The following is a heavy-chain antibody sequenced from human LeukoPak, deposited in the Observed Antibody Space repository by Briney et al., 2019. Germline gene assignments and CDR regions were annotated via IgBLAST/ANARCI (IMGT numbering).Heavy chain of an antibody. D-gene: IGHD3-16*01. CDR2: ISNSGNTI. V-gene: IGHV3-11*01. J-gene: IGHJ4*02. CDR1: GFTFGDYY. CDR3: ARYRVITNDYFDS. Sequence: GGSLRLFCAASGFTFGDYYMTWIRRAPGKGLEGVSYISNSGNTIKEADSVRGRFTISRDNAQNSLFLQMKSLRAEDTAVYYCARYRVITNDYFDSWGQGTLVTVSS.